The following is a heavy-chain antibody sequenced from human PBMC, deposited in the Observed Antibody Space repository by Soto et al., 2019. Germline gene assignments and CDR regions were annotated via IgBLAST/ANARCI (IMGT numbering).Heavy chain of an antibody. CDR2: ISAYNGNT. Sequence: ASVKVSCKASGYTFASYAISWMRQAPGQGLEWMGWISAYNGNTNYAQKLQGRVTMTTDTSTSTAYMELRSLRSDDTATYYCARIKAARPYYYYYGMDVWGQGTTVTVSS. V-gene: IGHV1-18*01. CDR3: ARIKAARPYYYYYGMDV. J-gene: IGHJ6*02. CDR1: GYTFASYA. D-gene: IGHD6-6*01.